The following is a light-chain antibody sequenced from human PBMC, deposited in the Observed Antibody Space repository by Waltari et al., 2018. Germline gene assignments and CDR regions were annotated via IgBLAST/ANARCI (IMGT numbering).Light chain of an antibody. CDR3: CSYAGSSTSYVV. V-gene: IGLV2-23*01. CDR1: SSDVENFNL. CDR2: EGS. Sequence: QSALTQPASVSGSPGQSITIPCTGTSSDVENFNLVSWYQQHPGNAPKLMIYEGSEWPLGVSNRFSGSKSGNTASLTISGLQAEDEADYYCCSYAGSSTSYVVFGGGTKLTVL. J-gene: IGLJ2*01.